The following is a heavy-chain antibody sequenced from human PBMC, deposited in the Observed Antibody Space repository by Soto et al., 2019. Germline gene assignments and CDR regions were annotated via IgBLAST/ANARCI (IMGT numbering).Heavy chain of an antibody. CDR1: GGSISSYY. Sequence: PSETLSLTCTVSGGSISSYYWSWIRQPPGKGLEWIGYIYYSGSTNYNPSLKSRVTISVDTSKNQFSLKLSSVTAADTAVYYCARHAKATMNYWGQGTLVTVSS. CDR3: ARHAKATMNY. J-gene: IGHJ4*02. V-gene: IGHV4-59*08. D-gene: IGHD5-12*01. CDR2: IYYSGST.